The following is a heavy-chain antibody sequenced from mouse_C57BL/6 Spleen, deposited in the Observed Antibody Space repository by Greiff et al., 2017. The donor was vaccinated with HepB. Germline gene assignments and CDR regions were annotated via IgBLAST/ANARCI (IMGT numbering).Heavy chain of an antibody. V-gene: IGHV6-6*01. CDR2: IRNKANNHAT. J-gene: IGHJ3*01. CDR3: TPLFYYDFLAWFAY. Sequence: DVKLQESGGGLVQPGGSMKLSCAASGFTFSDAWMDWVRQSPEKGLEWVAEIRNKANNHATYYAESVKGRFTISRDDSKSSVYLQMNSLRAEDTGIYYCTPLFYYDFLAWFAYWGQGTLVTVSA. CDR1: GFTFSDAW. D-gene: IGHD2-4*01.